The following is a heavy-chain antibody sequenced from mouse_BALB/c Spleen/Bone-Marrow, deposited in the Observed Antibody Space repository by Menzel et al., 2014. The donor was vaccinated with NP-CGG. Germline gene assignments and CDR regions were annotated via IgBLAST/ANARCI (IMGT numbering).Heavy chain of an antibody. Sequence: DVHLVESGGGLVQPGGSLKLSCAASGLDFSRYWMSWVRQAPGKGLEWIGEINPDSSTINYTPSLKDKFIISRDNAKNTLYLQMSKVRSEDTALYYCARLYYYGNFDYWGQGTTLTVSS. CDR3: ARLYYYGNFDY. D-gene: IGHD1-1*01. CDR2: INPDSSTI. V-gene: IGHV4-1*02. J-gene: IGHJ2*01. CDR1: GLDFSRYW.